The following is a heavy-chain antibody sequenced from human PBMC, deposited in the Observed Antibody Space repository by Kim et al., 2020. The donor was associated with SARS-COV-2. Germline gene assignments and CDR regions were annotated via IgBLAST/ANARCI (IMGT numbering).Heavy chain of an antibody. D-gene: IGHD3-3*01. J-gene: IGHJ5*02. CDR2: IYYSGST. Sequence: SETLSLTCTVSGGSISSSSYYWGWIRQPPGKGLEWIGSIYYSGSTYYNPSLKSRVTISVDTSKNQFSLKLSSVTAADTAVYYCARHLSVLRFLEWFGENWFDPWGQGTLVTVSS. CDR3: ARHLSVLRFLEWFGENWFDP. CDR1: GGSISSSSYY. V-gene: IGHV4-39*01.